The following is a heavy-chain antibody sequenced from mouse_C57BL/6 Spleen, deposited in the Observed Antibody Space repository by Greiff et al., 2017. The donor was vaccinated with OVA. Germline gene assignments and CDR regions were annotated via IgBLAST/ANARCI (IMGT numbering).Heavy chain of an antibody. J-gene: IGHJ2*01. CDR1: GFTFSDYG. V-gene: IGHV5-17*01. CDR2: ISSGSSTI. D-gene: IGHD2-5*01. Sequence: EVKVVESGGGLVKPGGSLKLSCAASGFTFSDYGMHWVRQAPEKGLEWVAYISSGSSTIYYADTVKGRFTISRDNAKNTLFLQMTSLRSEDTAMYYCARERGDYCSNYGDYWGQGTTLTVSS. CDR3: ARERGDYCSNYGDY.